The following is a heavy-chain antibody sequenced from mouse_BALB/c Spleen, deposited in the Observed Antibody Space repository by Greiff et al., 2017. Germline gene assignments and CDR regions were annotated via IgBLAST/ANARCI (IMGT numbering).Heavy chain of an antibody. Sequence: DVKLVESGGGLVKPGGSLKLSCAASGFTFSSYAMSWVRQTPEKRLEWVATISSGGSYTYYPDSVKGRFTISRDNAKNTLYLQMSSLRSEDTAMYYCARQTMIYAMDYWGQGTSVTVSS. CDR3: ARQTMIYAMDY. CDR2: ISSGGSYT. D-gene: IGHD2-4*01. J-gene: IGHJ4*01. CDR1: GFTFSSYA. V-gene: IGHV5-9-3*01.